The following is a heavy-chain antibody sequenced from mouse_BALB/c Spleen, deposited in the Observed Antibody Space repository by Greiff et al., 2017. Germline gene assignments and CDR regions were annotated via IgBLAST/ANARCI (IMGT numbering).Heavy chain of an antibody. V-gene: IGHV5-12-1*01. CDR3: ARHGYDGYYDY. CDR2: ISSGGGST. Sequence: EVQRVESGGGLVKPGGSLKLSCAASGFAFSSYDMSWVRQTPEKRLEWVAYISSGGGSTYYPDTVKGRFTISRDNAKNTLYLQMSSLKSEDTAMYYCARHGYDGYYDYWGQGTTLTVSS. D-gene: IGHD2-3*01. J-gene: IGHJ2*01. CDR1: GFAFSSYD.